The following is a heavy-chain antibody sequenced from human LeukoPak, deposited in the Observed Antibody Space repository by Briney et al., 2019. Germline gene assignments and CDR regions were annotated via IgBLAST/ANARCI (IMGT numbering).Heavy chain of an antibody. V-gene: IGHV4-59*08. CDR2: MYSSGST. J-gene: IGHJ6*03. CDR3: ARHRHDDDVYHYYYMDV. Sequence: PSETLSLTCTVSGGSITSYYWSWIRQPPGKGVEWIGYMYSSGSTNYNPSLKSRVTISVDTSKNQFSLKLSSVTAADTAVYYCARHRHDDDVYHYYYMDVWGKGTTVTVSS. CDR1: GGSITSYY. D-gene: IGHD1-1*01.